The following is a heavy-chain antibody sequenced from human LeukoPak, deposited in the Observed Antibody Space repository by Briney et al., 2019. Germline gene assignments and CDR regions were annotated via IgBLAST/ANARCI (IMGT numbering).Heavy chain of an antibody. CDR3: ARDLAIFGGVIEYYFDY. J-gene: IGHJ4*02. CDR1: GYTFTGYY. V-gene: IGHV1-2*02. CDR2: INPNSGGT. D-gene: IGHD3-3*01. Sequence: ASVKVSCKASGYTFTGYYMHWVRQAPGQGLEWMGWINPNSGGTNYAQKFQGRVTMTRDTSISTAYMELSRLRSDDTAVYYCARDLAIFGGVIEYYFDYWGQGTLVTVSS.